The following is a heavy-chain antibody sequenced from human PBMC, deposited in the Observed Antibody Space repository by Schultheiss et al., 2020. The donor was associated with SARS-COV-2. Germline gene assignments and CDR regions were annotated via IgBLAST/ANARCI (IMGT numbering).Heavy chain of an antibody. CDR3: AREYSSSYYYYYYMDV. CDR2: IYTRGST. J-gene: IGHJ6*03. D-gene: IGHD6-6*01. V-gene: IGHV4-61*02. Sequence: SETLSLTCTVSGGSISSGSYYWSWIRQPAGKGLEWIGRIYTRGSTYYNPSLKSRVTISVDTSKNQFSLKLSSVTAADTAVYYCAREYSSSYYYYYYMDVWGKGTTVTVSS. CDR1: GGSISSGSYY.